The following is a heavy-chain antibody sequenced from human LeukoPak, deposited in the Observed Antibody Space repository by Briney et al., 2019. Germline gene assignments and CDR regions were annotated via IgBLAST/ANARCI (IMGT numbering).Heavy chain of an antibody. CDR1: GGSISSLNYH. CDR3: ARDPGGSGPAS. CDR2: IHTSGST. Sequence: SQTLSLTCTVSGGSISSLNYHWTWIRQPAGKGLELIGRIHTSGSTNYSPSFKSRVTISIDTSKNQFSLKLSSVTAADTAVYYCARDPGGSGPASWGPGTLVTVSS. D-gene: IGHD6-19*01. V-gene: IGHV4-61*02. J-gene: IGHJ5*02.